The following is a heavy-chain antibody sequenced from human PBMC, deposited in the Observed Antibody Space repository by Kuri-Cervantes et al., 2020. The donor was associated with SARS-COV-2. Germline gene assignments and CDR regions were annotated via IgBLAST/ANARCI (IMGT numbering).Heavy chain of an antibody. J-gene: IGHJ5*02. V-gene: IGHV4-39*01. CDR3: ASRPGGRSAYCGATSCWGWFDP. D-gene: IGHD2-21*01. CDR2: IYSGGTT. Sequence: GSLRLSCTVSGGSISEGTTYYWAWIRQPPGKGLEWIGSIYSGGTTYYDPPLKSRVTISVDTSKNQFSLNLTSVTAADTAAYYCASRPGGRSAYCGATSCWGWFDPWGQGTLVTVSS. CDR1: GGSISEGTTYY.